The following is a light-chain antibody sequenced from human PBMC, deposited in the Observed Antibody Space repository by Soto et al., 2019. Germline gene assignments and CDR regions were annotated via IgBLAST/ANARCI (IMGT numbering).Light chain of an antibody. CDR1: ALPKQY. Sequence: SYELTQPPSVSVSPGQTARITCSGDALPKQYAYWYQQKPGQAPVMIIYKDTERPSAIPERFSGSTAGTTVTLTISGVQAEDEADYFCQSADSSNSYDVFGTGTKLTVL. J-gene: IGLJ1*01. CDR3: QSADSSNSYDV. V-gene: IGLV3-25*03. CDR2: KDT.